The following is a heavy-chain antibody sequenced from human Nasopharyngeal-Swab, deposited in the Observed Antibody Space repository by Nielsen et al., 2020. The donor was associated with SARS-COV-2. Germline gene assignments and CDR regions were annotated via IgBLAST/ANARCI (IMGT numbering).Heavy chain of an antibody. D-gene: IGHD3-3*01. CDR2: IYYSGST. CDR1: GGSISSGGYY. J-gene: IGHJ3*02. CDR3: ARDSGRSTIFGVVIIDAFDI. Sequence: SCTVSGGSISSGGYYWSWIRQHPGKGLEWIGYIYYSGSTYYNPSLKSRVTISVDTSKNQFSLKLSSVTAADTAVYYCARDSGRSTIFGVVIIDAFDIWGQGTMVTVSS. V-gene: IGHV4-31*02.